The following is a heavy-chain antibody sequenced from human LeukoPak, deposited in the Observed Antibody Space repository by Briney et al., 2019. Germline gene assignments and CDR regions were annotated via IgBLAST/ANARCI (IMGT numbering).Heavy chain of an antibody. CDR2: LSGGGGNP. V-gene: IGHV3-23*01. J-gene: IGHJ4*02. Sequence: GGSLRLSSAASGFMCSSYAMSWVRQAPGKGLELVSVLSGGGGNPSYADSVKGRFTVSRDKSKNTLYLQMNSLRVEDTAVYYCAKGREVRYRGYDFTFDYWGRGTLVIVSS. D-gene: IGHD5-12*01. CDR3: AKGREVRYRGYDFTFDY. CDR1: GFMCSSYA.